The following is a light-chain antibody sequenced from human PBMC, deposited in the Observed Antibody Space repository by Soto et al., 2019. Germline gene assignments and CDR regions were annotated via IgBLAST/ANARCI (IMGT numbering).Light chain of an antibody. CDR2: NTA. CDR1: KSNIGAGDK. Sequence: QSVLTHPPSGSRFPGQTVTISCTGSKSNIGAGDKVHWYRQLPGTAPRLFIYNTATRPPWVPNRFSGSKSSTSASLAITGLQAEDEAHYYCQSYASGLSASVFGGGTKVTLL. CDR3: QSYASGLSASV. J-gene: IGLJ2*01. V-gene: IGLV1-40*01.